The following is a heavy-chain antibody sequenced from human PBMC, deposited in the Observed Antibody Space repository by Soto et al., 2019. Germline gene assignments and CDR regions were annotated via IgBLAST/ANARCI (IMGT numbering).Heavy chain of an antibody. CDR3: ASCRLAVAGTCYYDGMDV. V-gene: IGHV1-46*01. CDR1: GYTFTSHY. J-gene: IGHJ6*02. CDR2: ITPSGGGT. Sequence: ASVKVSCKASGYTFTSHYIHWVRQAPGQGLEWMGIITPSGGGTSYAQRFQGRITMTRDTSTGTVYMDLSSLRSEDTAVYYCASCRLAVAGTCYYDGMDVWGQGTTVTVSS. D-gene: IGHD6-13*01.